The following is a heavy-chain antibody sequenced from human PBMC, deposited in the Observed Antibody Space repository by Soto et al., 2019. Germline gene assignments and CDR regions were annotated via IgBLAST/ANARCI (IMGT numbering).Heavy chain of an antibody. CDR2: IYPRGGTT. J-gene: IGHJ6*02. CDR1: GSNFTSHY. Sequence: SVKVSCKTSGSNFTSHYMHWVRQAPGQRLESMGIIYPRGGTTIYAQKFQGRVTMTRDTSTHTLYMELSSLRSEDTAIYYCARVGYSSTGTTLHFHGLDVWGQGTTVTVSS. CDR3: ARVGYSSTGTTLHFHGLDV. D-gene: IGHD3-22*01. V-gene: IGHV1-46*01.